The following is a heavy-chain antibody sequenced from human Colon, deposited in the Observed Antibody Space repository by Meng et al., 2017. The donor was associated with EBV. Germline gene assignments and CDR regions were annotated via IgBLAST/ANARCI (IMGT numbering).Heavy chain of an antibody. CDR3: ARLYCSGGSCYTIDY. CDR2: INTNTGNP. J-gene: IGHJ4*02. D-gene: IGHD2-15*01. V-gene: IGHV7-4-1*02. CDR1: GYTFTSYA. Sequence: HVQLVASGSELKKPVASVKVSCKASGYTFTSYAMNWGRQAPGQGLEWMGWINTNTGNPTYAQGFTGRFVFSLDTSVSTAYLQISSLKAADTAVYYCARLYCSGGSCYTIDYWGQGTLVTVSS.